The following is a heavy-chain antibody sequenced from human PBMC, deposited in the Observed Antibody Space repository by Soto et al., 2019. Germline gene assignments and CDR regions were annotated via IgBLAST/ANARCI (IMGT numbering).Heavy chain of an antibody. CDR2: ISRNGDMI. D-gene: IGHD2-21*02. CDR1: GFNFDDYV. CDR3: TRGNCGGDCYPLVGWFDP. Sequence: EVQLVESGGGLVQPGGSLRVSCGASGFNFDDYVMHWVRQVPGKGQVWVAGISRNGDMIGYADSVKGRFTISRDNAKNSLYLQMNRLGVDDTAVYYCTRGNCGGDCYPLVGWFDPWGQGTLVNVSA. V-gene: IGHV3-9*01. J-gene: IGHJ5*02.